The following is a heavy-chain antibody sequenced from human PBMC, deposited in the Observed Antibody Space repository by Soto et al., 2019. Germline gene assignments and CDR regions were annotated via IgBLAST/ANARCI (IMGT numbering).Heavy chain of an antibody. Sequence: GGSLRLSCAASGFTFSSYWMSWVRQAPGKGLEWVANIKQDGSEKYYVDSVKGRFTISRDNAKNSLYLQMNSLRAEDTAVYYCARGRIAARPPPRYFDYWGQGTLVTVSS. V-gene: IGHV3-7*01. D-gene: IGHD6-6*01. CDR3: ARGRIAARPPPRYFDY. J-gene: IGHJ4*02. CDR1: GFTFSSYW. CDR2: IKQDGSEK.